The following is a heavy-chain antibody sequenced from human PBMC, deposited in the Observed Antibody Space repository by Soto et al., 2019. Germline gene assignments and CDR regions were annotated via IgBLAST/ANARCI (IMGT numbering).Heavy chain of an antibody. V-gene: IGHV3-15*07. J-gene: IGHJ5*02. CDR1: GFTFSNAW. CDR2: IKSKSDGGAT. D-gene: IGHD2-2*01. CDR3: ATLYHFDP. Sequence: EVQLVESGGGLVKPGGSLTLSCAASGFTFSNAWMHWVRQAPGKGLEWVGRIKSKSDGGATNYAAPVQGRFTISRDDPTNTLYLQMNSLKTEDTALYYCATLYHFDPWGQGTLVTVSS.